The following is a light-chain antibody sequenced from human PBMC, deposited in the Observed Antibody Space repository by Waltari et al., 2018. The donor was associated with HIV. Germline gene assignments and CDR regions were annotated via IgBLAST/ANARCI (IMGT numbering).Light chain of an antibody. CDR2: SDD. V-gene: IGLV1-44*01. Sequence: QSVLTQPPSASGTPGQRVTISCSGRRSNIGSNAVNWYQQLPGTAPKLLIYSDDQRPSGVPDRFSGSKSGTSASLAISGLQSEDEADYYCETWDDSLTAVVFGGGTKLTVL. CDR3: ETWDDSLTAVV. CDR1: RSNIGSNA. J-gene: IGLJ2*01.